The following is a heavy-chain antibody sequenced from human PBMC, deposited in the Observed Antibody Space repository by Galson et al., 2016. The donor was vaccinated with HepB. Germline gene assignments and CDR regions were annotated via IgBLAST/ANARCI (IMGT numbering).Heavy chain of an antibody. CDR3: AVRHGLYSVILTAYYT. D-gene: IGHD3-9*01. CDR2: IYWDDDK. Sequence: PALVKPTQTLTLTCNFSGFSLTTPGVGVGWIRQPPGKALEWLALIYWDDDKRYSPSLSSRLAISKDTSKNQVVLTMTNMDPVDTASYYCAVRHGLYSVILTAYYTWGQGTLVTVSS. J-gene: IGHJ4*02. V-gene: IGHV2-5*02. CDR1: GFSLTTPGVG.